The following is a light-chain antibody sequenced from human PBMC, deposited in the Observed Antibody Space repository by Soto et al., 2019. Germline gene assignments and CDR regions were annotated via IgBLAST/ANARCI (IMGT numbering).Light chain of an antibody. Sequence: EIVLTQSPGTLSLSPGERATLSCRASQGVSSGYLAWYQQKPGQAPRLLIYGASSRATGIPDRFSGSGSGSDFTLTISRLESEDFAVYYCQQYDSSPLFTFGPGTKVDIK. V-gene: IGKV3-20*01. CDR2: GAS. CDR3: QQYDSSPLFT. CDR1: QGVSSGY. J-gene: IGKJ3*01.